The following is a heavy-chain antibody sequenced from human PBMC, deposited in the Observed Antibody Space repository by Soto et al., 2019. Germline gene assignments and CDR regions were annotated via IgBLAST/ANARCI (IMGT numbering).Heavy chain of an antibody. CDR1: GFTFSTYS. Sequence: ESGGGLVKPGGSLRLSCAASGFTFSTYSMNWVRQAPGKGLEWVSSISGSGNYTHYADFLRGRFTISRDNAKTSLYLQMNSLRAEDTAVYYCAREGINNYNEYYFDSWGQGTVVTVSS. CDR2: ISGSGNYT. D-gene: IGHD4-4*01. V-gene: IGHV3-21*01. CDR3: AREGINNYNEYYFDS. J-gene: IGHJ4*02.